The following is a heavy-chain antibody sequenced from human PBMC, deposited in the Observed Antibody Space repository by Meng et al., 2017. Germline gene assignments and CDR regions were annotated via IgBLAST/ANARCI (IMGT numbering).Heavy chain of an antibody. CDR3: ARGRARYEYFQH. CDR1: GFTFSSYA. J-gene: IGHJ1*01. V-gene: IGHV3-30*01. Sequence: GESLKISCAASGFTFSSYAMHWVRQAPGKGLEWVAVISYDGSNKYYADSVKGRFTISRDNSKNTPYLQMNSLRAEDTAVYYCARGRARYEYFQHWGQGTLVTVSS. CDR2: ISYDGSNK. D-gene: IGHD6-6*01.